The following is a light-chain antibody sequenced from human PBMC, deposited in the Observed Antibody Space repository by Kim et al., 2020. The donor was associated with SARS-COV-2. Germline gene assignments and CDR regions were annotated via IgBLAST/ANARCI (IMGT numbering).Light chain of an antibody. CDR3: QHYDGSSGT. CDR2: DAS. J-gene: IGKJ1*01. CDR1: QSISNW. Sequence: DIQMTQSPSTLSASVGDRVTITCRASQSISNWLAWYQQKPGKGPKLLIYDASNLESGVPSRFSGSGSGTEFTLTITSLQPDDFATYYCQHYDGSSGTSGQGTKVDIK. V-gene: IGKV1-5*01.